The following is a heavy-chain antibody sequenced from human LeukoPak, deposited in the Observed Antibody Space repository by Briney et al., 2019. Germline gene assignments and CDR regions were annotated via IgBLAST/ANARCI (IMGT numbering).Heavy chain of an antibody. Sequence: PGGSLRLSCAASGITFSDYDMTWVRQAPGKGLEWVSSISISSSYIYYADSVKGRFTISRDNAKNSLYLQMNSLRAEDTSVYYWATLLPGAFGPWGQGPPVTVSS. CDR1: GITFSDYD. CDR2: ISISSSYI. D-gene: IGHD3-3*01. CDR3: ATLLPGAFGP. V-gene: IGHV3-21*01. J-gene: IGHJ5*02.